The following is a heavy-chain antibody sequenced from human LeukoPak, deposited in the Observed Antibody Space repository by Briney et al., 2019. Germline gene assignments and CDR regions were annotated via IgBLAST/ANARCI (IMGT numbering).Heavy chain of an antibody. CDR3: AHRAVSLSFDS. Sequence: SGPTLVNPTQTLTLTCTFSGFSLNTNGVGVGWIRQPPGKALEWLAIIHWNDDNHYSPSLKSRLTVTKDTSKNLMVLTMTNMDPVDTATYYCAHRAVSLSFDSWGQGTLVTVSS. CDR1: GFSLNTNGVG. J-gene: IGHJ5*01. CDR2: IHWNDDN. D-gene: IGHD2/OR15-2a*01. V-gene: IGHV2-5*01.